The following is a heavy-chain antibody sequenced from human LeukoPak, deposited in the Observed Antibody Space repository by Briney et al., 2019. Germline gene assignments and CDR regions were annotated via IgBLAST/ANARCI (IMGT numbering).Heavy chain of an antibody. Sequence: PSETLSLTCTVSGGSISSYYCNWIRQPPGKGLEWIGFIYYSGSTNYNPSLKSRVTLSVDTSKNQFSLKLSSVTAADTAVYFCARELLQWPGSAYFDYWGQGTLVTVSS. CDR3: ARELLQWPGSAYFDY. CDR2: IYYSGST. CDR1: GGSISSYY. V-gene: IGHV4-59*01. D-gene: IGHD4-11*01. J-gene: IGHJ4*02.